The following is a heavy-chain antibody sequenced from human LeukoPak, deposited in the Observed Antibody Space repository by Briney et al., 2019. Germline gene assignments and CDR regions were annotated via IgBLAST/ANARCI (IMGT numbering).Heavy chain of an antibody. D-gene: IGHD3-22*01. Sequence: PGGSLRLSCAASGFTFSSYAMHWVRQAPGKGLEWVAVISYDGSNKYYADSVKGRFTISGDNSKNTLYLQMNSLRAEDTAVYYCARDWDDGYYDSSGYYDFDYWGQGTLVTVSS. V-gene: IGHV3-30-3*01. J-gene: IGHJ4*02. CDR2: ISYDGSNK. CDR1: GFTFSSYA. CDR3: ARDWDDGYYDSSGYYDFDY.